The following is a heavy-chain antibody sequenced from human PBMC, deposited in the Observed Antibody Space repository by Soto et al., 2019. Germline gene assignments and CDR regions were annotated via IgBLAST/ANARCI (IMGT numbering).Heavy chain of an antibody. CDR2: IYSGGNT. CDR1: GGSITSHHYY. V-gene: IGHV4-39*01. Sequence: QLQVQESGPGQVKPSQTLSLTCTVSGGSITSHHYYWVWIRQPPGKGLEWIGSIYSGGNTYYNPSLRSRLTIFVDTAKNLLSLKLSSVTAADSAIYYCGSGPSTTWIDNWGLGTQVSVSS. J-gene: IGHJ4*02. D-gene: IGHD2-2*01. CDR3: GSGPSTTWIDN.